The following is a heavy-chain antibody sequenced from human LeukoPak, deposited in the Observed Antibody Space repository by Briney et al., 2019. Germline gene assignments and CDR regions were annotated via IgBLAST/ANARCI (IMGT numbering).Heavy chain of an antibody. D-gene: IGHD5-24*01. CDR1: GFIFSDYS. Sequence: GGSLRLSCTTSGFIFSDYSMSWVRQAPGKGLEWIGFIRSKIYGETTLYAASVKGRFIISRDDSKSIAYLQMNSLKPEDTAVYYCTRRGALGMTTTNKNLFDQWGQGILVTVSP. CDR3: TRRGALGMTTTNKNLFDQ. J-gene: IGHJ4*02. CDR2: IRSKIYGETT. V-gene: IGHV3-49*04.